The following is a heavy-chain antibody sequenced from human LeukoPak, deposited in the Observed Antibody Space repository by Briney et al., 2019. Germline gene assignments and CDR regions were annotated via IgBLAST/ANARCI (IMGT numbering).Heavy chain of an antibody. CDR1: GFTFENCR. Sequence: GGSLRLSCAASGFTFENCRMHWVRQAPGKGLEWVSLITHDGSNKYYADSVKGRFTISRDNSKNTVHLQMSILRTEDTAVYYCARDLLDCGGPKCSDYGGQGTLVTVSS. CDR2: ITHDGSNK. V-gene: IGHV3-30-3*01. J-gene: IGHJ4*02. CDR3: ARDLLDCGGPKCSDY. D-gene: IGHD2-21*01.